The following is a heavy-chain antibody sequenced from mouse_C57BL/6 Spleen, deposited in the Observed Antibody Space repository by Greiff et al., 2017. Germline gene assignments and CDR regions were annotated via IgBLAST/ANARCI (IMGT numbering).Heavy chain of an antibody. Sequence: QVQLQQPGAELVMPGASVKLSCKASGYTFTSYWMHWVKQRPGQGLEWIGEIDPSDSYTNYNQKFKGKSTLTVDKSSSTAYMQLCRLTSEDSAVDYCACGDDAGEFADWGQGTLVTVSA. CDR3: ACGDDAGEFAD. V-gene: IGHV1-69*01. J-gene: IGHJ3*01. CDR1: GYTFTSYW. CDR2: IDPSDSYT.